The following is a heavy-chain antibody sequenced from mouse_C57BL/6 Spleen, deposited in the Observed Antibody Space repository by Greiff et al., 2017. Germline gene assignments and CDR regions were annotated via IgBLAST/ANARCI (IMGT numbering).Heavy chain of an antibody. V-gene: IGHV1-18*01. CDR1: GYTFTDYN. D-gene: IGHD2-3*01. Sequence: EVQLQQSGPELVKPGASVKIPCKASGYTFTDYNMDWVKQSHGKSLEWIGDINPNHGGTIYNQKFQGKATLTVDKSSSPAYMVLRSLTSEDTAVYYCARMGLLSLAYWGQGTLVTVSA. CDR3: ARMGLLSLAY. CDR2: INPNHGGT. J-gene: IGHJ3*01.